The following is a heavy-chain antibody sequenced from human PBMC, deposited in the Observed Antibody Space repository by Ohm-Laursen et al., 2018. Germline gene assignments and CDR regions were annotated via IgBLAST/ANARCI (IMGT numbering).Heavy chain of an antibody. D-gene: IGHD1-26*01. Sequence: GSLRLSCAASGFTVSSNYMSWVRQAPGKGLEWVSVIYSGGSTYYADSVKGRFTFSRDNSKNTLFLQMNSLRAEDTAIYYCARDRGGSHYVDYWGQGTLVTVSS. CDR3: ARDRGGSHYVDY. CDR2: IYSGGST. J-gene: IGHJ4*02. CDR1: GFTVSSNY. V-gene: IGHV3-66*01.